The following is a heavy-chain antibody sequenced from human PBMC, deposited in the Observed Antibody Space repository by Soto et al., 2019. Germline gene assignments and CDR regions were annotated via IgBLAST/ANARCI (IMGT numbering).Heavy chain of an antibody. CDR1: GYSFTSYW. CDR3: ARFFDYYDSSGYYRSPLDY. D-gene: IGHD3-22*01. V-gene: IGHV5-10-1*01. CDR2: IDPSDSYT. J-gene: IGHJ4*02. Sequence: PGESLKISCKGSGYSFTSYWISWVRQMPGKGLEWMGRIDPSDSYTNYSPSFQGHVTISADKSISTAYLQWSSLKASDTAMYYCARFFDYYDSSGYYRSPLDYWGQGTLVTVSS.